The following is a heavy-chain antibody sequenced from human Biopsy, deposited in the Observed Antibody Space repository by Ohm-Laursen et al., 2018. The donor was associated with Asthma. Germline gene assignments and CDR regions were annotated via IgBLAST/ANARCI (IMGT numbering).Heavy chain of an antibody. CDR2: IYYSGTT. CDR1: SGSGGYMRSGNYY. D-gene: IGHD6-13*01. J-gene: IGHJ6*02. Sequence: TLSLTCSLSSGSGGYMRSGNYYWGWIRQPPGKGLEWIGSIYYSGTTYYNPSLEIRVTVSADTTKNKFSLKLTSVTAADTAVYYCVRGSSSWHHGPFHYYYGLDVWGQGTTATVSS. CDR3: VRGSSSWHHGPFHYYYGLDV. V-gene: IGHV4-39*01.